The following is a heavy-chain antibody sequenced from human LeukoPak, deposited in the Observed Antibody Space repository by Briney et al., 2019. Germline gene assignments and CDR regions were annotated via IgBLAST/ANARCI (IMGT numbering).Heavy chain of an antibody. CDR3: ARDLPAYDSSGYFDY. V-gene: IGHV3-30*04. D-gene: IGHD3-22*01. J-gene: IGHJ4*02. Sequence: GSLKLSCAASGFTFSSYAMHWVRQAPGKGLEWVAVISYDGSNKYYADSVKGRFTISRDNSKNTLYLQMNSLRAEDTAVYYCARDLPAYDSSGYFDYWGQGTLVTVSS. CDR1: GFTFSSYA. CDR2: ISYDGSNK.